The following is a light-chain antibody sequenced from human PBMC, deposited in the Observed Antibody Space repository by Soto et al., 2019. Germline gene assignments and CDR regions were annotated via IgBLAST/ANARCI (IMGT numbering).Light chain of an antibody. CDR2: AAS. Sequence: DLQMTQYPSSLSASVGDRVTITCRASQDISNYLAWYQQRPGKVPKLLIYAASTLQSGVPSRFSGSGSGTDFTLTISSLLPEDVATYYCQNLDSAAFTFGPGTKVDIK. CDR3: QNLDSAAFT. CDR1: QDISNY. J-gene: IGKJ3*01. V-gene: IGKV1-27*01.